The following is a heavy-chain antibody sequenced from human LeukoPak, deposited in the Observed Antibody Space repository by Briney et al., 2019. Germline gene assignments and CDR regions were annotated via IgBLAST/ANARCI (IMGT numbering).Heavy chain of an antibody. CDR2: FDPEDGET. D-gene: IGHD3-22*01. V-gene: IGHV1-24*01. CDR1: GYTLTELS. CDR3: ATYYYDSSGSEGLDY. J-gene: IGHJ4*02. Sequence: GASVKVSCKVSGYTLTELSMHWVRQAPGKGLEWMGGFDPEDGETIYAQKFQGRVTMTEDTSTDTAYMELSSLRSEDTAVYYCATYYYDSSGSEGLDYWGQGTLVTVSS.